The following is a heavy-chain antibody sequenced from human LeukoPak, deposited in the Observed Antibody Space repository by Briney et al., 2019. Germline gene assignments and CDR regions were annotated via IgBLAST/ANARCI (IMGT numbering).Heavy chain of an antibody. V-gene: IGHV1-2*02. Sequence: ASVKVSCKASGYTFTGYYMHWVRQAPGQGLEWMGWINPNSGGTNYAQKFQGRVTKTRDTSISTAYMELSRLRSDDTAVYYCASPISSGSYYAFDIWGQGTMVTVSS. CDR2: INPNSGGT. CDR3: ASPISSGSYYAFDI. D-gene: IGHD1-26*01. CDR1: GYTFTGYY. J-gene: IGHJ3*02.